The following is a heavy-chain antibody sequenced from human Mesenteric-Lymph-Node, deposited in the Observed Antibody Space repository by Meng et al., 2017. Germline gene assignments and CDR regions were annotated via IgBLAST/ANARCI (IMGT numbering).Heavy chain of an antibody. D-gene: IGHD6-19*01. V-gene: IGHV3-23*01. J-gene: IGHJ4*02. CDR1: GFTFPNYV. CDR2: STYSGYRGAAA. CDR3: TRWSSASGHDY. Sequence: GESLKISCATSGFTFPNYVMSWVRQAPGKGLEWIASSTYSGYRGAAAFYADSVKGRFTISRDNAKNTLYLQMNSLRAEDTAVYYCTRWSSASGHDYWGQGTLVTVSS.